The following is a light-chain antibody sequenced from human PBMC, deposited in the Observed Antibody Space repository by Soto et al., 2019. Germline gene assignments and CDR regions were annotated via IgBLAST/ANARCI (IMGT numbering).Light chain of an antibody. Sequence: QSALTQPRSVSGSPGQSVAISCTGTSSDVGGYNYVSWYQQHPGRAPKLMIYDVTERPSGVPDRFSGSKSGYTASLTISGLQAEDEADYYCCSYAGSKMLIFGGGTKLTVL. CDR1: SSDVGGYNY. V-gene: IGLV2-11*01. CDR2: DVT. J-gene: IGLJ2*01. CDR3: CSYAGSKMLI.